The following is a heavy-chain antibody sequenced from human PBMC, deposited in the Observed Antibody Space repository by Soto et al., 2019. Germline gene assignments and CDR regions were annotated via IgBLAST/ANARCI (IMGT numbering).Heavy chain of an antibody. CDR1: GGTLSSYA. CDR2: IIPIFGAA. CDR3: ATVFSIAAAGTYYYGMDV. D-gene: IGHD6-13*01. J-gene: IGHJ6*02. V-gene: IGHV1-69*06. Sequence: SVKVSCKASGGTLSSYAISWVRQAPGQGLAWLGGIIPIFGAADYAESHQGRVTMTEDTSTDTAYMELSSLRSEDTAVYYCATVFSIAAAGTYYYGMDVWGQGTTVTVSS.